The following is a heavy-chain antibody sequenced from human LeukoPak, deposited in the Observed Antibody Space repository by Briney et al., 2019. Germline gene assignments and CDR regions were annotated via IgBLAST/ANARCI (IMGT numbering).Heavy chain of an antibody. CDR3: ARSPLEWLSRDDY. CDR1: GYTFTSYD. J-gene: IGHJ4*02. D-gene: IGHD3-3*01. CDR2: MNPNSGNT. Sequence: ASVKVSCKASGYTFTSYDINWVRQATGQGLEWMGWMNPNSGNTGYAQKFQGRVTMTRDTSISTAYMELSSLRSDDTAVYYCARSPLEWLSRDDYWGQGTLVTVSS. V-gene: IGHV1-8*01.